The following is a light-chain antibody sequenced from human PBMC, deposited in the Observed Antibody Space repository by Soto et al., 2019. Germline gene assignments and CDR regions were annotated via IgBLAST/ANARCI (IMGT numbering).Light chain of an antibody. CDR1: QSVSSY. J-gene: IGKJ2*01. CDR3: QQCNSWPRT. Sequence: EIMLTQSPATLSLSPGERATLSCSASQSVSSYLAWYQQKPGQTPRLLIYDASNRATVIPARFSGSGSGTYFIHCIRSLEAEDFAVYYCQQCNSWPRTFGQETKLQIK. CDR2: DAS. V-gene: IGKV3-11*01.